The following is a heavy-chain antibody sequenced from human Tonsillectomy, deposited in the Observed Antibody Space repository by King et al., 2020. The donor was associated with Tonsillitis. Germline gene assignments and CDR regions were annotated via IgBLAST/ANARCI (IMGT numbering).Heavy chain of an antibody. CDR1: GFTVDDYA. J-gene: IGHJ4*02. V-gene: IGHV3-9*01. CDR2: ISWNSGSI. D-gene: IGHD3-10*01. CDR3: AKDKYLYGSGSYSICFDY. Sequence: VQLVESGGGLVQPGRALRLSCAASGFTVDDYAMHWVRPAPGKGLEWVSGISWNSGSIGHADFVKGRFTISRDNAKNSLYLQMNSLRAEDTALYYCAKDKYLYGSGSYSICFDYWGQGTLVTVSS.